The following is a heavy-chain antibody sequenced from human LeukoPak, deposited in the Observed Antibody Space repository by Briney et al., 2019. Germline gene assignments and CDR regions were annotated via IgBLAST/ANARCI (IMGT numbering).Heavy chain of an antibody. D-gene: IGHD3-22*01. CDR3: AKDQNYESSGYYGGFDY. CDR2: ISGSGGDT. V-gene: IGHV3-23*01. Sequence: PGGSLRLSCAASGFSFSSHVMHWVRQAPGKGLGWVSGISGSGGDTYYADSVKGRFTISRDNSKNTLNLQMNSLRAEDTALYYCAKDQNYESSGYYGGFDYWGQGTLVTVSS. CDR1: GFSFSSHV. J-gene: IGHJ4*02.